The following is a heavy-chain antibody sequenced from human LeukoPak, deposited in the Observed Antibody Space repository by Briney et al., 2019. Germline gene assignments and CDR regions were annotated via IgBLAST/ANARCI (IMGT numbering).Heavy chain of an antibody. Sequence: SETLSLTCTVSGGSLSSYYWSWIRQPPGKGLEWIGNIYNSGSTNYNPSLKSRVTISVDTSKKQLSLKLSSVTAADTAVYYCVRQTTRYCSGGDCYSNSAFDMSGQGTMVTVSS. D-gene: IGHD2-15*01. CDR3: VRQTTRYCSGGDCYSNSAFDM. J-gene: IGHJ3*02. CDR1: GGSLSSYY. CDR2: IYNSGST. V-gene: IGHV4-59*08.